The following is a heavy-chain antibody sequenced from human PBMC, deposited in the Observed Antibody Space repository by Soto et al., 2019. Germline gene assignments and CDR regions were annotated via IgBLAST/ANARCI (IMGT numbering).Heavy chain of an antibody. D-gene: IGHD1-26*01. CDR1: GGTFSSYA. CDR2: IIPIFGTA. CDR3: ARSLPGSGSPGYFDY. J-gene: IGHJ4*02. V-gene: IGHV1-69*13. Sequence: SVKVSCKASGGTFSSYAISWVRQAPGQGLEWMGGIIPIFGTASYAQKFQGRVTITADESTSTAYMELSSLRSEDAAVYYCARSLPGSGSPGYFDYWGQGTLVTVSS.